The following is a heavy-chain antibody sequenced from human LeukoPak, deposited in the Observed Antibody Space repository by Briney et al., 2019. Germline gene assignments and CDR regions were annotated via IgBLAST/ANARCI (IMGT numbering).Heavy chain of an antibody. Sequence: GGSLRLSCAASGFTFSSKWMSWVRQAPGKGLEWVANIKYDGSEKYYVDSVKGRFTISRDNAKNSLYLQMNSLRAEDTAVYYCARDGSREWPIGYWGQGTLVTVSS. D-gene: IGHD3-10*01. CDR1: GFTFSSKW. J-gene: IGHJ4*02. CDR2: IKYDGSEK. V-gene: IGHV3-7*01. CDR3: ARDGSREWPIGY.